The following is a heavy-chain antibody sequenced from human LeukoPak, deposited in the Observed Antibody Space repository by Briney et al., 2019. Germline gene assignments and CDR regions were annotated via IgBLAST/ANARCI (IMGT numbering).Heavy chain of an antibody. Sequence: GGSLRLSCAGSGFTLSNDWMHWVRQGPGKGLAWVARIYSDGRRTTYADSVKGRFTISGDNAKNTLYLQMNSLRVDDMEVYYCTRSGRGGAFDIWGQGTTVTVSS. CDR1: GFTLSNDW. D-gene: IGHD1-26*01. V-gene: IGHV3-74*03. CDR2: IYSDGRRT. J-gene: IGHJ3*02. CDR3: TRSGRGGAFDI.